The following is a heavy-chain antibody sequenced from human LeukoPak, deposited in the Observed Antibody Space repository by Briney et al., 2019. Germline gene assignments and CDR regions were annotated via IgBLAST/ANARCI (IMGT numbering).Heavy chain of an antibody. CDR3: ARGAARGEDHFDY. V-gene: IGHV1-18*04. D-gene: IGHD3-16*01. J-gene: IGHJ4*02. CDR1: GYAFTSYG. Sequence: VASVKVSCKASGYAFTSYGISWVRQAPGQRLEWMGWISAYNGNTNYAQKLQGRVPTPTATSMRTGFMELRSLRSDDTALYYGARGAARGEDHFDYCGQGTLVTVPS. CDR2: ISAYNGNT.